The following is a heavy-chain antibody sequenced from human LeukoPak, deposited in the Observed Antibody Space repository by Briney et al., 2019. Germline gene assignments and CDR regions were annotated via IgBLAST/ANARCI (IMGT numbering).Heavy chain of an antibody. D-gene: IGHD3-16*01. CDR3: ARGGSDWFDP. V-gene: IGHV4-4*07. CDR2: IYTSGST. CDR1: GGSISSDY. Sequence: PSETLSLTCTVSGGSISSDYWSWIRQPAGKGLEWIGRIYTSGSTNYNPSLKSRVTMSVDTSKHQSSPKLSSVTGADTAVYYCARGGSDWFDPWGQGTLVTVSS. J-gene: IGHJ5*02.